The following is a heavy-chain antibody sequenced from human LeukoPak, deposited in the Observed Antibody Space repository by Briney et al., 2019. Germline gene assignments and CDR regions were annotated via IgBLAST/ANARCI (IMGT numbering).Heavy chain of an antibody. V-gene: IGHV1-18*01. J-gene: IGHJ4*02. D-gene: IGHD6-13*01. CDR1: VYTFTRYA. CDR2: ISTYNGDT. CDR3: ARDPSNSSGRYIFFDF. Sequence: GASVKVSCKGSVYTFTRYAITWVRQAPGQGLEWMGWISTYNGDTKYAQNLQGRVTMTRDTSTNTAYMELRSLRSDDTAVYYCARDPSNSSGRYIFFDFWGQGPLVGVSS.